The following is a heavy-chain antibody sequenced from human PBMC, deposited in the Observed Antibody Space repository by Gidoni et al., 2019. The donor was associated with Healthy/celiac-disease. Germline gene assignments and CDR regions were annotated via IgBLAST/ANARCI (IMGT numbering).Heavy chain of an antibody. CDR2: INHSGST. CDR3: ARVSDSSGYYYGFDY. D-gene: IGHD3-22*01. CDR1: GGSFSGYY. Sequence: QVQLQQWGAGLLKPSETLSLTCAVYGGSFSGYYWSWIRQPPEKGLEWIGEINHSGSTNYNPSLKSRVTISVDTSKNQFSLKLSSVTAADTAVYYCARVSDSSGYYYGFDYWGQGTLVTVSS. V-gene: IGHV4-34*01. J-gene: IGHJ4*02.